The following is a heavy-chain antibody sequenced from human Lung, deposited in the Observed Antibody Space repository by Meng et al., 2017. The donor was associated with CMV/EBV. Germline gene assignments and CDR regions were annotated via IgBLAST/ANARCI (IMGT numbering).Heavy chain of an antibody. V-gene: IGHV3-74*03. CDR1: GFTLSSYW. J-gene: IGHJ4*02. D-gene: IGHD3-10*01. Sequence: GEXXKISCAASGFTLSSYWVHLVRQVPGKGLVWVSRINSDDSTTTYADSVKGRFTISRDNAKNTVYLQMNSLRVEDTAVYYCARDCFGREDYWGQGTLVTVSS. CDR3: ARDCFGREDY. CDR2: INSDDSTT.